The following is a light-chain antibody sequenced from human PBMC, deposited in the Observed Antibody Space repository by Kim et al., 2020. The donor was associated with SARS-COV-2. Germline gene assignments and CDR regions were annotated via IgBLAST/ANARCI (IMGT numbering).Light chain of an antibody. J-gene: IGKJ3*01. CDR2: GAS. CDR3: QHYGSSIFT. Sequence: SPGERATLSCRASQSVSSSYLAWYQQKRGQAPRLLIYGASSRAIGIPDRFSGSGSGTDFTLTISRLEPEDFAVYYCQHYGSSIFTFGPGTKVDIK. CDR1: QSVSSSY. V-gene: IGKV3-20*01.